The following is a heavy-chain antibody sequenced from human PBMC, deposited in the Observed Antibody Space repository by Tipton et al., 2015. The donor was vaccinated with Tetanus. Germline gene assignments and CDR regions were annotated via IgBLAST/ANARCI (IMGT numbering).Heavy chain of an antibody. V-gene: IGHV4-30-4*08. D-gene: IGHD6-19*01. Sequence: TLSLTCTVSGGSIRSGDYQWNWIRQPPGKGPEWIGEIYHNGRANYNPSLKSRATISVDTSKNHFSLNLSSVTAADTAVYYCAFLPKHWLVPSFDPWGQGTLVTVSS. J-gene: IGHJ5*02. CDR1: GGSIRSGDYQ. CDR2: IYHNGRA. CDR3: AFLPKHWLVPSFDP.